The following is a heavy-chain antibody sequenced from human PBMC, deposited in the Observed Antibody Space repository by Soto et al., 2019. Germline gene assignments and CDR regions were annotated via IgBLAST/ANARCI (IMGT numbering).Heavy chain of an antibody. CDR3: VRDNVHLPHSAYYYSYMDV. D-gene: IGHD3-3*02. V-gene: IGHV1-3*04. J-gene: IGHJ6*03. Sequence: ASVKVSCKASGYSFTSYAMQWVRQAPGQRLEWMGWINTGNGNTKYSQNIQGRVTITRDTSASTAYMELSSLRSEDTAVYYCVRDNVHLPHSAYYYSYMDVWXKGTTVTVSS. CDR1: GYSFTSYA. CDR2: INTGNGNT.